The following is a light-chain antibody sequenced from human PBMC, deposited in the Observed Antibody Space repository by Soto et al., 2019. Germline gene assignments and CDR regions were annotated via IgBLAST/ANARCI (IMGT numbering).Light chain of an antibody. CDR1: SSDAGGYNY. J-gene: IGLJ2*01. Sequence: QSALTQPPSASGSPGQSVTISCSGTSSDAGGYNYVSWYQQHPGKAPKLLIYEVSKRPSGVPDRFSGSKSGNTASLTVSGLQAEDEADYYCSSYAGINNLGVFGGGTKLTVL. CDR2: EVS. CDR3: SSYAGINNLGV. V-gene: IGLV2-8*01.